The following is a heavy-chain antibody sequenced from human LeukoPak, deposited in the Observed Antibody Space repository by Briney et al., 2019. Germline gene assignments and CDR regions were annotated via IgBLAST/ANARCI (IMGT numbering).Heavy chain of an antibody. D-gene: IGHD5-24*01. V-gene: IGHV3-48*01. CDR3: ARDLTDGWYYFEY. Sequence: GGSLRLSCAASGFTFSSYNMNWVRQAPGKRLEWVSFITSSSSTKHHEDSVKGRFTVSRDNDKNLLYLQMNSLRAEDTAVYYCARDLTDGWYYFEYWGQGTLVTVSS. CDR1: GFTFSSYN. J-gene: IGHJ4*02. CDR2: ITSSSSTK.